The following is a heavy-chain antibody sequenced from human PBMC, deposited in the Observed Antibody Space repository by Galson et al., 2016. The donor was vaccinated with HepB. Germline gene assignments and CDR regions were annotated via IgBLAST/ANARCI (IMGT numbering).Heavy chain of an antibody. Sequence: SVKVSCKASGYTFRRYGITWVRQAPGQGLEWMGWISAYNGNTNYAQKVQGRVTMTTDTSTSTAYMELRSLRSDDTAVYYCVRVQSTYGGSLRLLYYFDYWGQGAPVTVSS. J-gene: IGHJ4*02. CDR3: VRVQSTYGGSLRLLYYFDY. CDR2: ISAYNGNT. D-gene: IGHD1-26*01. V-gene: IGHV1-18*01. CDR1: GYTFRRYG.